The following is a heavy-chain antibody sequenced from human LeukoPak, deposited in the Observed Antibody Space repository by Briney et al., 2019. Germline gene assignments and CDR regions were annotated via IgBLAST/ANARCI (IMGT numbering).Heavy chain of an antibody. CDR2: LAYDEPFR. Sequence: PGVSHGLSCDESGLGFEDYGLSSARQAQGKGVECVAHLAYDEPFRYYGVSVKGPFPTSRNTAETTLDLQMNSLTTEDPGLYYCAREADGFDIWGQGTMVTVSS. J-gene: IGHJ3*02. CDR3: AREADGFDI. CDR1: GLGFEDYG. V-gene: IGHV3-30*06.